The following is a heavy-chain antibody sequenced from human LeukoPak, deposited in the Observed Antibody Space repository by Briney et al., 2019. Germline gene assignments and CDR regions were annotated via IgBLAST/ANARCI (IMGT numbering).Heavy chain of an antibody. D-gene: IGHD1-26*01. V-gene: IGHV3-7*01. CDR1: GFTLSSYW. Sequence: WGSLRLSCVASGFTLSSYWMSWVRQAPGKGLEWVANIREDGSEKYYVDSVKGRFTISRDNAKNSLWLQMNSLRAEDTAVYYCASAYSGSYYYFDYWGQGTLVTVSS. CDR2: IREDGSEK. CDR3: ASAYSGSYYYFDY. J-gene: IGHJ4*02.